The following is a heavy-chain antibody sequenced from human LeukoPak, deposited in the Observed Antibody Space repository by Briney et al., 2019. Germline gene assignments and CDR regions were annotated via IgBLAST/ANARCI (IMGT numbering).Heavy chain of an antibody. D-gene: IGHD3-3*01. J-gene: IGHJ4*02. CDR1: GFTFTNAW. V-gene: IGHV3-15*07. CDR3: AIPPLALGSYYDFWSGYYTRSSWYDDY. Sequence: GGSLRLSCAASGFTFTNAWMHWVRQAPGKGLEWVGRIKSKTDGGTTDYAAPVEGRFTISRDDSKNTLYLQMNSLRAEDTAVYYCAIPPLALGSYYDFWSGYYTRSSWYDDYWGQGTLVTVSS. CDR2: IKSKTDGGTT.